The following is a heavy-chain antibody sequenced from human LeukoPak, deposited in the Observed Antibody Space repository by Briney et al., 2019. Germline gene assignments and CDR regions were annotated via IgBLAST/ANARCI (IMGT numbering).Heavy chain of an antibody. J-gene: IGHJ4*02. CDR1: GVTFSSYW. CDR2: IKQDGSEK. CDR3: ARDGGSYLQPTDY. D-gene: IGHD1-26*01. V-gene: IGHV3-7*05. Sequence: GGSLRLSCAGSGVTFSSYWMSWVRQAPGKGLEWVANIKQDGSEKYYVDSVKGRFTISRDNAKNSLYLQMNSLRAEDTAVYHCARDGGSYLQPTDYWGQGTLVTVSS.